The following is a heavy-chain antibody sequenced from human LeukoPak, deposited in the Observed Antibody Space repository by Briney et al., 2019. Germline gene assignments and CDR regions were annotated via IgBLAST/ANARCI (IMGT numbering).Heavy chain of an antibody. CDR2: IYYSGST. CDR3: ARVGCSSTSCYRAFDY. CDR1: GGSISSHY. D-gene: IGHD2-2*01. J-gene: IGHJ4*02. Sequence: SETLSLTRTVSGGSISSHYWSWIRQPPGKGLEWIGYIYYSGSTNYNPSLKSRVTISVDTSKNQFSLKLSSVTAADTAVYYCARVGCSSTSCYRAFDYWGQGTLVTVSS. V-gene: IGHV4-59*11.